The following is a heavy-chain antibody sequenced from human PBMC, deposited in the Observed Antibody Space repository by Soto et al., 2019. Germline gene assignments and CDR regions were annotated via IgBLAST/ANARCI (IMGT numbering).Heavy chain of an antibody. D-gene: IGHD6-6*01. V-gene: IGHV1-69*01. CDR2: IIPIFGTA. CDR3: ASKFIAARYYYYGMDV. J-gene: IGHJ6*02. CDR1: GGTFSSYA. Sequence: QVQLVQSGAEVKKPGSSVKVSCKASGGTFSSYAISWVRQAPGQGLEWMGGIIPIFGTAKYAQKFQGRVTITADESTSKAYMGLSSLRSEDTAVYYCASKFIAARYYYYGMDVWGQGTTVTVSS.